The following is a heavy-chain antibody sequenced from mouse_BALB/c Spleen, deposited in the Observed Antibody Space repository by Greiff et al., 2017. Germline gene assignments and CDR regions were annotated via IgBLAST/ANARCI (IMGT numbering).Heavy chain of an antibody. CDR2: ILPGSGST. CDR3: ATYYRYHYFDY. Sequence: QLQQSGAELMKPGASVKISCKATGYTFSSYWIEWVKQRPGHGLEWIGEILPGSGSTNYNEKFKGKATFTADTSSNTAYMQLSSLTSEDSAVYYCATYYRYHYFDYWGQGTTLTVSS. V-gene: IGHV1-9*01. J-gene: IGHJ2*01. CDR1: GYTFSSYW. D-gene: IGHD2-14*01.